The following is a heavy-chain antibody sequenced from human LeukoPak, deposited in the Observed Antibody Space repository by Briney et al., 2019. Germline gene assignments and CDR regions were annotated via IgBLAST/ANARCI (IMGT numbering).Heavy chain of an antibody. V-gene: IGHV1-18*01. CDR1: GYTFSSYG. J-gene: IGHJ4*02. D-gene: IGHD6-19*01. CDR3: ARDKSGSSGWYSYFDY. Sequence: ASVKVSCKASGYTFSSYGFSWVRQAPGQGLEWMGWINTYNGNTNYAQKFQGRVTMTRDTSISTAYMELSRLRSDDTAVYYCARDKSGSSGWYSYFDYWGQGTLVTVSS. CDR2: INTYNGNT.